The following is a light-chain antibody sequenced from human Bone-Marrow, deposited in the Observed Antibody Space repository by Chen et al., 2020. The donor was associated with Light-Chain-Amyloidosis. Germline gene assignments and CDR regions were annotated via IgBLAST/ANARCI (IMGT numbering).Light chain of an antibody. Sequence: DIQMTQSPSSLSASVGDKVTITCRASQTINTYLNWYQHKPGKAPDLLIFAASTLQSGVPSRFSDSGSATAFTLTIRNLQPEDFATYYSQQNFGSPWTFGQGTKVEIK. V-gene: IGKV1-39*01. J-gene: IGKJ1*01. CDR3: QQNFGSPWT. CDR1: QTINTY. CDR2: AAS.